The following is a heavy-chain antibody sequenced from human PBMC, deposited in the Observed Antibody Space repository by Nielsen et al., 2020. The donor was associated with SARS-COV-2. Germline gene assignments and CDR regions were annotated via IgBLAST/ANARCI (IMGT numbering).Heavy chain of an antibody. V-gene: IGHV3-23*03. Sequence: GGSLRLSCAASGFTFSSYAMSWVRQAPGKGLEWVSVIYSGGSSTYYADSVKGRFTISRDNSKNTLYLQMNSLRAEDTAVYYCARPEGVGMDVWGQGTTVTVSS. CDR1: GFTFSSYA. CDR2: IYSGGSST. J-gene: IGHJ6*02. CDR3: ARPEGVGMDV.